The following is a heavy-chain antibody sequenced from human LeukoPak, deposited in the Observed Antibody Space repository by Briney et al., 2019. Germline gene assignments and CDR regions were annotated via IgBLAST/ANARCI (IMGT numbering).Heavy chain of an antibody. CDR1: GFTFSSYS. D-gene: IGHD3-22*01. Sequence: GGSLRLSCAASGFTFSSYSMTWVRQAPGKGLEWVSYITYSSSTIYYADSVKGRFTISRDNARNSLYLQMNSLRAEDTAVYYCARINNYYYEGTGYFMDKHDAFDIWGQGTMVTVSS. V-gene: IGHV3-48*04. CDR3: ARINNYYYEGTGYFMDKHDAFDI. CDR2: ITYSSSTI. J-gene: IGHJ3*02.